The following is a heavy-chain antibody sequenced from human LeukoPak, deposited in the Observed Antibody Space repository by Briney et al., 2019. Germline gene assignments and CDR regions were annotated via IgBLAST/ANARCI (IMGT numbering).Heavy chain of an antibody. CDR1: GYSLSSAYY. CDR3: ASDSSGYYKFDY. Sequence: KSSETLSLTCTVSGYSLSSAYYWGWIRPPPGKGLEWIGSIYHSGSTYYNPSLKSRLTISVDTSKNQFSLKLSSVTAADTAVYYCASDSSGYYKFDYWGQGTLVTVSS. J-gene: IGHJ4*02. D-gene: IGHD3-22*01. V-gene: IGHV4-38-2*02. CDR2: IYHSGST.